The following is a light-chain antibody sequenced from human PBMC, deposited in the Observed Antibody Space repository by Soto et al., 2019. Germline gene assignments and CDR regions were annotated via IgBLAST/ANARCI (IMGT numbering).Light chain of an antibody. CDR1: QSVSSK. CDR2: DAS. V-gene: IGKV3-15*01. Sequence: EIVMTQSPAPLSVSPGERATLSCRASQSVSSKLAWYQQKPGQAPRLLIYDASTRATGIPDRFSGSGSGTDFTLTISSLQSEDFAVYYCQQSNNWPWTFGQGTNVEIK. CDR3: QQSNNWPWT. J-gene: IGKJ1*01.